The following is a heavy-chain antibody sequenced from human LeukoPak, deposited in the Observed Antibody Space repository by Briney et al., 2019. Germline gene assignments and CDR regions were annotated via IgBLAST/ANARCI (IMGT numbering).Heavy chain of an antibody. Sequence: SETLSLTCTVSGGSISSYYWSWIRQPPGKGLEWIGYYTGSTNYNPSLTSRATISVDTSKNQFSLKLTSVTAADTAVYYCARGPHWVTGDYDAFDIWGQGTMVTVSS. D-gene: IGHD4-17*01. CDR2: YTGST. J-gene: IGHJ3*02. CDR3: ARGPHWVTGDYDAFDI. CDR1: GGSISSYY. V-gene: IGHV4-59*01.